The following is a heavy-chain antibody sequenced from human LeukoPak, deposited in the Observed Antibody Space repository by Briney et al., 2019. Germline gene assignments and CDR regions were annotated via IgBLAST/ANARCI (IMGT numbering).Heavy chain of an antibody. D-gene: IGHD3-22*01. CDR3: AKLTGEYYYDSSGYPN. CDR2: ISGSGGST. CDR1: GFTFSSYA. V-gene: IGHV3-23*01. Sequence: GRSLRLSCAASGFTFSSYAMSWVRQAPGKGLEWVSAISGSGGSTYYADSVKGRFTISRDNSKNTLYLQMNSLRAEDTAVYYCAKLTGEYYYDSSGYPNWGQGTLVTVSS. J-gene: IGHJ4*02.